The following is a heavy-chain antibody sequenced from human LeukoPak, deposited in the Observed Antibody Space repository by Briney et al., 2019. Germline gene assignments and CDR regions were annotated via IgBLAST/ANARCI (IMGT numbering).Heavy chain of an antibody. J-gene: IGHJ3*02. D-gene: IGHD1-1*01. Sequence: ETLSLTCAVSGGSISSSNWWSWVRPPPGKGLEWIGEIYHSGSTNYNPSLKSRVTISVDKSKNQFSLKLSSVTATDTAVYYCARIQLQRRFAFDIWGQGTMVTVSS. V-gene: IGHV4-4*02. CDR2: IYHSGST. CDR3: ARIQLQRRFAFDI. CDR1: GGSISSSNW.